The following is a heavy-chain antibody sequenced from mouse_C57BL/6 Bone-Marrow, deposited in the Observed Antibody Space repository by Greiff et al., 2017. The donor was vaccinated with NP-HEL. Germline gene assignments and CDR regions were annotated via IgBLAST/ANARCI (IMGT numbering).Heavy chain of an antibody. Sequence: VQLQQSGAELAKPGASVKLSCKASGYTFTSYWMHWVKQRPGQGLEWIGYINPSSGYTKYNQKFKDMATLTADKSSSTAYMQLSSLTYEDSAVYYCARDAYYSNPYAMDYWGQGTSVTVSS. CDR1: GYTFTSYW. J-gene: IGHJ4*01. V-gene: IGHV1-7*01. CDR3: ARDAYYSNPYAMDY. CDR2: INPSSGYT. D-gene: IGHD2-5*01.